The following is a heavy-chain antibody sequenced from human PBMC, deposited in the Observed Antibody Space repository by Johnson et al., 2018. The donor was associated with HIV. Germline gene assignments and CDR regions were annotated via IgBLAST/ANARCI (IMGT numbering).Heavy chain of an antibody. CDR2: IWYDGGNK. Sequence: QVQLVESGGGVVQPGRSLRLSCAASGFTFSSYGMHWVRQAPGKGLDWVAVIWYDGGNKYYADSVKGRFTISRDNSKNTLYLQMNSLRAEDTAVYYCARERYGSQAIDAFDIWGQGTMVTVSS. CDR1: GFTFSSYG. V-gene: IGHV3-33*01. D-gene: IGHD2-15*01. J-gene: IGHJ3*02. CDR3: ARERYGSQAIDAFDI.